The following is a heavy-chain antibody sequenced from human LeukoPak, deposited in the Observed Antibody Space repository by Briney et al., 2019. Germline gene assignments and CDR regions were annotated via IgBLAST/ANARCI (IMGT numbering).Heavy chain of an antibody. J-gene: IGHJ4*02. CDR1: GFTFTISG. V-gene: IGHV3-30*18. CDR3: AKVRVGTAHFDY. CDR2: ISHDGSNN. Sequence: GRSLRLSCAASGFTFTISGMHWVRQAPGKGLEWVVVISHDGSNNNYADSVKGRFTISRDNSKNTLYLQMNSLRPEDTAVYYCAKVRVGTAHFDYWGQGTLVTVSS. D-gene: IGHD2-15*01.